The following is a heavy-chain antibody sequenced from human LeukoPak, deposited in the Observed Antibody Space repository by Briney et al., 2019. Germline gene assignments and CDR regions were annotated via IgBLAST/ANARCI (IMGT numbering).Heavy chain of an antibody. CDR3: ARDLCSGVSCYDRDAFDI. CDR2: ISYDGSNK. CDR1: GFTFSSYA. J-gene: IGHJ3*02. Sequence: GGSLRLSCAASGFTFSSYAMHWVRQAPGKGLEWVAIISYDGSNKYYADSVKGRFTISRDNSKNTLYLQMNSLRAEDTAVYYCARDLCSGVSCYDRDAFDIWGQGTMVTVSS. D-gene: IGHD2-15*01. V-gene: IGHV3-30*04.